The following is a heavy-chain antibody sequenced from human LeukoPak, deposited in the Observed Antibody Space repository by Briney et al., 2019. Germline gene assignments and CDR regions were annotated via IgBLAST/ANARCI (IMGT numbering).Heavy chain of an antibody. D-gene: IGHD6-19*01. J-gene: IGHJ1*01. CDR2: IYSKSDGGTS. V-gene: IGHV3-15*01. Sequence: GGSLRLSCATSGFTFTNAWLSWVRQAPGKGLEWVGLIYSKSDGGTSDYAAPVKGRFTISRDDSKNTLYLQMNSLKTDDTAVYYCTTDPITSGWYDSQHWGQGTLVTVSS. CDR1: GFTFTNAW. CDR3: TTDPITSGWYDSQH.